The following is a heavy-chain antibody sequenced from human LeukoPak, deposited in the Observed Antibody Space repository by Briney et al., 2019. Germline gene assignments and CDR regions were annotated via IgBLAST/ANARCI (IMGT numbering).Heavy chain of an antibody. V-gene: IGHV3-21*01. CDR1: GFTFSSYS. CDR3: ARSSADY. Sequence: GGSLRLSCAASGFTFSSYSMNWVRQAPRKGLEWVSSISSSSYIYYADSVKGRFTISRDNAKNSLYLQMNSLRAEDTAVYYCARSSADYWGQGTLVTVSS. CDR2: ISSSSYI. J-gene: IGHJ4*02.